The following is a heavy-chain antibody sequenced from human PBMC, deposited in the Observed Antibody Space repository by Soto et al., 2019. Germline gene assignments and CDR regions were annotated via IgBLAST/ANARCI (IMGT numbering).Heavy chain of an antibody. D-gene: IGHD6-13*01. CDR3: AREPRGSSAGYYYYGMDV. Sequence: SVKVSCKASGGTFSSYAISWVRQAPGQGLEWMGGIIPIFGTADYAQKFQGRVTITADKSTGTAYMELSSLRSDDTAVYYCAREPRGSSAGYYYYGMDVWGQGTTVTVSS. J-gene: IGHJ6*02. CDR1: GGTFSSYA. CDR2: IIPIFGTA. V-gene: IGHV1-69*06.